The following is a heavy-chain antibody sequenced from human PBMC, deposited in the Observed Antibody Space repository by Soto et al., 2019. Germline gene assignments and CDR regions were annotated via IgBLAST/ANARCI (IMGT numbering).Heavy chain of an antibody. D-gene: IGHD6-6*01. V-gene: IGHV4-30-4*01. CDR1: GGSISSGDYY. CDR2: IYYSGST. J-gene: IGHJ5*01. CDR3: ARERPDGARLDP. Sequence: SETLSLTCSVSGGSISSGDYYWSWIRHPPGKGLEWVGYIYYSGSTYYNPSLKSRVTISVDTSKNQFSLKLSSVTAADTAVYYCARERPDGARLDPWGQGTLVTVSS.